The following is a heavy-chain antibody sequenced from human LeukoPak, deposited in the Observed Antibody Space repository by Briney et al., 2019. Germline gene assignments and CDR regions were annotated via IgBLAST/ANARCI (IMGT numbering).Heavy chain of an antibody. J-gene: IGHJ4*02. V-gene: IGHV3-7*01. Sequence: PGGSLRLSCAASGFTFSSYWMSWVHQAPGKELEWVANIKQDGSEKYYVDSVKGRFTISRDNAKNSLYLQMNSLRAEDTAVYYCARAGYSYLWYFDYWGQGTLVTVSS. CDR1: GFTFSSYW. CDR2: IKQDGSEK. CDR3: ARAGYSYLWYFDY. D-gene: IGHD5-18*01.